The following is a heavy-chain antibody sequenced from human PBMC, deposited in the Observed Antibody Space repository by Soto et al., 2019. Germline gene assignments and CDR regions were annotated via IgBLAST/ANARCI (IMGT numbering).Heavy chain of an antibody. V-gene: IGHV5-51*01. Sequence: GESLKISCNGSGYSFTIYWIGWVRQMPGKGLEWMGIIYPGDSDTRYSPSFQGQVTISADKSISTAYLQWSSLKASDTAMYYCARHVSDDIVLMVYAPNYYGMDVWGQGTTVTVSS. D-gene: IGHD2-8*01. CDR2: IYPGDSDT. J-gene: IGHJ6*02. CDR3: ARHVSDDIVLMVYAPNYYGMDV. CDR1: GYSFTIYW.